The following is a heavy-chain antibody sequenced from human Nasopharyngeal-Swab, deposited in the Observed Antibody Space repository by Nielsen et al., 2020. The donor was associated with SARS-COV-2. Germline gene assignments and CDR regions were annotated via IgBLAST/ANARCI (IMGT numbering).Heavy chain of an antibody. CDR1: GFTFDDYA. CDR3: AKYGRVFDI. CDR2: ISWNSGSI. V-gene: IGHV3-9*01. Sequence: SLKISCAASGFTFDDYAMHWVRQAPGKGLEWVSGISWNSGSIGYADSVKGRFTISRDNAKNSLYLQMNSLRAEDTALYYCAKYGRVFDIWGQGTMVTVSS. J-gene: IGHJ3*02.